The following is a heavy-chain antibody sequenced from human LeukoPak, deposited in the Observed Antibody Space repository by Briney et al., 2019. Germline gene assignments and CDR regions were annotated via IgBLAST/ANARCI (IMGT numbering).Heavy chain of an antibody. Sequence: SVNVSCTASGGTFSSYAISWVRQAPGQGLEWMGRIIPIFGTANYAQKFQGRVTITTDESTSTAHMELSSLRSEDTAVYYCARGLDYYGSGSYLNDWGQGTLVTVSS. CDR2: IIPIFGTA. D-gene: IGHD3-10*01. CDR3: ARGLDYYGSGSYLND. V-gene: IGHV1-69*05. CDR1: GGTFSSYA. J-gene: IGHJ4*02.